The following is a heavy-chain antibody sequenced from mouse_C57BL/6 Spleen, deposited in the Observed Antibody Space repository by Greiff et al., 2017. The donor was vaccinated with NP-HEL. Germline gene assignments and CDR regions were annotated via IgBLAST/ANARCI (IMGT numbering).Heavy chain of an antibody. CDR3: ARPSHYYGSSFDY. D-gene: IGHD1-1*01. Sequence: VQLQQSDAELVKPGASVKISCKVSGYTFTDHTIHWMKQRPEQGLEWIGYIYPRDGSTKYNEKFKGKATLTADKSSSTAYMQHNSLTSEDSAVYFCARPSHYYGSSFDYWGQGTTLTVSS. V-gene: IGHV1-78*01. CDR2: IYPRDGST. J-gene: IGHJ2*01. CDR1: GYTFTDHT.